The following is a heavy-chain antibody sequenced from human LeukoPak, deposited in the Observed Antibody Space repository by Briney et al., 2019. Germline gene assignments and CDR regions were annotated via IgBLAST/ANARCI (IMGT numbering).Heavy chain of an antibody. J-gene: IGHJ3*02. CDR1: GGSISSSSYY. CDR2: IYYSGST. Sequence: PSETLSLTCTVSGGSISSSSYYWGWIRQPPGKGLEWIGSIYYSGSTHYNPSLKSRVTISVDTSRNQFSLNLNSVTAADTAVYFCARQPRGPQEPGDASDIWGQGTMVTVSS. D-gene: IGHD1-14*01. V-gene: IGHV4-39*07. CDR3: ARQPRGPQEPGDASDI.